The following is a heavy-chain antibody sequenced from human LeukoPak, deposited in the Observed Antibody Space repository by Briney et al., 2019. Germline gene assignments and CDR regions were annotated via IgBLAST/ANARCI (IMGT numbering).Heavy chain of an antibody. Sequence: PGGSLRLSCAASGFTFSSYAMSWVRQAPGKGLEWVSAISGSGGSTCYADSVKGRFTISRDNSKNTLYLQMNSLRAEDTAVYYCAKDRGYSYGLYYFDYWGQGTLVTVSS. CDR1: GFTFSSYA. J-gene: IGHJ4*02. CDR3: AKDRGYSYGLYYFDY. CDR2: ISGSGGST. V-gene: IGHV3-23*01. D-gene: IGHD5-18*01.